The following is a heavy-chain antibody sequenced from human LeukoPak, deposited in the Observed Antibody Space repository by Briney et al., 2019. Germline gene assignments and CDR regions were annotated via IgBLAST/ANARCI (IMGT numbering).Heavy chain of an antibody. D-gene: IGHD6-19*01. Sequence: GESLKISCKGSGYSFTTYWIAWVRQMPGKGLEWMGIIYPGNSDTRYSPSFQGQVTISADKSISIAYLQWSSLKASDTAMYYCARRIVVAGNDYYDYWGQGTLVTVSS. CDR1: GYSFTTYW. CDR3: ARRIVVAGNDYYDY. J-gene: IGHJ4*02. V-gene: IGHV5-51*01. CDR2: IYPGNSDT.